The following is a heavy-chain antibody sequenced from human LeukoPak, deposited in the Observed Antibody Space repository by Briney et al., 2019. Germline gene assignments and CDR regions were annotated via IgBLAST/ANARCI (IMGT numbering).Heavy chain of an antibody. D-gene: IGHD3-10*01. V-gene: IGHV4-39*07. J-gene: IGHJ4*02. CDR3: ARGDHYGSGSNFPMTR. CDR1: GGSISSSSYY. Sequence: SETLSLTCTVSGGSISSSSYYWGWIRQPPGKGLEWIGSIYYSGSTYYNPSLQSRVTISVDTSKNQFSLKLSSVTAADTAVYYCARGDHYGSGSNFPMTRWGQGTLVTVSS. CDR2: IYYSGST.